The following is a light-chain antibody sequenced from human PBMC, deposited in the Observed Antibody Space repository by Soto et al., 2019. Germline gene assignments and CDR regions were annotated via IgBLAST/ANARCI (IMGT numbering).Light chain of an antibody. CDR1: SRDVGAYDR. J-gene: IGLJ3*02. CDR3: CSHAGGSSWV. Sequence: QSVLTQPRSVSGSPGQSVTISCTGTSRDVGAYDRVSWYQHHPTKAPELIIYDVTNRPSGVPCRISGSKSGSTASLTTSGLQAEDEADYYCCSHAGGSSWVFGGGTKLTVL. V-gene: IGLV2-11*01. CDR2: DVT.